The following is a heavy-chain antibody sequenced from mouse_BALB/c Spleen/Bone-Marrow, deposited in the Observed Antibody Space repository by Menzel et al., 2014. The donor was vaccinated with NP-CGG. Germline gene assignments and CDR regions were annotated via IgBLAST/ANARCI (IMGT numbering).Heavy chain of an antibody. V-gene: IGHV5-6*01. CDR3: XXXXXXXXXXY. CDR2: XXSGXXXT. Sequence: EVMLVESGGDLVKPGGXXKLSCAASGFTFSSYGMSWVRQTXDXXXEXXATXXSGXXXTYYPDSVKGRFTISRDNAXNTLYLQMSSXXSEDTXXXXXXXXXXXXXXXYXGXXXSVTVSS. J-gene: IGHJ4*01. CDR1: GFTFSSYG.